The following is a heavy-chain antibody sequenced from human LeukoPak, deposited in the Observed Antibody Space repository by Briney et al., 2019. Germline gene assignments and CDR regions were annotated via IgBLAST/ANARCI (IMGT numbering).Heavy chain of an antibody. CDR3: TSRYFDWFRYMDV. D-gene: IGHD3-9*01. V-gene: IGHV3-73*01. J-gene: IGHJ6*03. Sequence: QAGGYLRLSCAASGFTFSGSAMHWVRQASGKGLEWVGRIRSKATSYATAYAASVTGRITISRDDSKNTAYLQMNSLKTEDTAVYYCTSRYFDWFRYMDVWGKGTTVTVSS. CDR2: IRSKATSYAT. CDR1: GFTFSGSA.